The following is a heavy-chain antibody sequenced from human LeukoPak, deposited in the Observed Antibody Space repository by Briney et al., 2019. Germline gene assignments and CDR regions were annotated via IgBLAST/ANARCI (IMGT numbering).Heavy chain of an antibody. Sequence: GGSLRLSCSASGFTFSSYWMHWVRQAPGKGLVWVSRINSDGSSIRYANSVKGRFTISRDNAKNTLDLQMDSLRAEDTAVYYCARSHYYDNSGYFSYNYGLDVWGQGTTVTVSS. J-gene: IGHJ6*02. CDR2: INSDGSSI. CDR3: ARSHYYDNSGYFSYNYGLDV. D-gene: IGHD3-22*01. CDR1: GFTFSSYW. V-gene: IGHV3-74*01.